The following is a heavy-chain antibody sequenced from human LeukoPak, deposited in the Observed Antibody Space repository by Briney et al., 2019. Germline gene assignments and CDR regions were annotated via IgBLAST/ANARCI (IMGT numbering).Heavy chain of an antibody. D-gene: IGHD2-2*01. V-gene: IGHV4-61*02. CDR3: ARDYCSRTSCYADAFDI. Sequence: PSETLSLTCTVSGGSISSSSYYWSWIRQPAGKGLEWIGRIYTSGSTNYNPSLKSRVTMSVDTSKNQFSLKLSSVTAADTAVYYCARDYCSRTSCYADAFDIWGQGTMVTVSS. J-gene: IGHJ3*02. CDR2: IYTSGST. CDR1: GGSISSSSYY.